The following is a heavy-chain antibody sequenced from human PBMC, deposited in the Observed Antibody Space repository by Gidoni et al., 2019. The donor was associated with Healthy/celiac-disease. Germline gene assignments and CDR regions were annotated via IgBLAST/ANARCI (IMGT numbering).Heavy chain of an antibody. V-gene: IGHV1-46*01. J-gene: IGHJ4*02. CDR2: IKPSGGST. D-gene: IGHD5-18*01. CDR3: ARVSYSYPGDEHYFDY. Sequence: QVQLVQSGAEVKKPGASVKVSCKESGYTFTSYYMHWVRQAPGQGLEWMGIIKPSGGSTSYAQKFQGRVTMTRDTSTSTVYMELSSLRSEDTAVYYCARVSYSYPGDEHYFDYWGQGTLVTVSS. CDR1: GYTFTSYY.